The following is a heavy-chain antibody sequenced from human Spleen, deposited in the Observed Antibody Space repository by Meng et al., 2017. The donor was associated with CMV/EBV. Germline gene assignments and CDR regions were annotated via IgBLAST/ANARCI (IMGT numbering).Heavy chain of an antibody. CDR1: GYTFTDHY. D-gene: IGHD2-2*01. J-gene: IGHJ6*02. CDR3: ARLVVVPAAITSSRAGDYYYYYGMDV. V-gene: IGHV1-2*02. Sequence: ASVKVSCKASGYTFTDHYFHWVRQAPGQGLEWMGWIHPQSGVTNYAQKFQGRVTMTRDTSISTAYMELSRLRSDDTAVYYCARLVVVPAAITSSRAGDYYYYYGMDVWGQGTTVTVSS. CDR2: IHPQSGVT.